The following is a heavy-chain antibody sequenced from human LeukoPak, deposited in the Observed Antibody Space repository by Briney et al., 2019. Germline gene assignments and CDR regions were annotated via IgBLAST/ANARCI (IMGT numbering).Heavy chain of an antibody. CDR2: INPNSGGT. CDR1: GYTFTGYY. CDR3: ARRVLTEWNAFDI. J-gene: IGHJ3*02. Sequence: GASVKVSCKASGYTFTGYYMHWVRQAPGQGLEWMGWINPNSGGTNYAQKFQGRVTMTRDTSISTAYMELSRLRSDDTAVYYCARRVLTEWNAFDIWGQGTMVTVSS. V-gene: IGHV1-2*02. D-gene: IGHD4/OR15-4a*01.